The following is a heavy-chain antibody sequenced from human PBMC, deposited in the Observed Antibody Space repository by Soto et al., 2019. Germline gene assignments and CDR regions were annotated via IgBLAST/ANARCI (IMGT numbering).Heavy chain of an antibody. V-gene: IGHV4-59*08. J-gene: IGHJ6*02. CDR1: GGSISSYY. Sequence: QVQLQESGPGLVKPSETLSLSCTVSGGSISSYYWSWFRQSPGKRMEWIGYVHHSWGSSYNPSLQSRVAISLDTSKSQFSLKVTSVTATDAAVYYCARQGFVALHGLVDVWGQGTTVTVSS. CDR3: ARQGFVALHGLVDV. CDR2: VHHSWGS. D-gene: IGHD3-10*01.